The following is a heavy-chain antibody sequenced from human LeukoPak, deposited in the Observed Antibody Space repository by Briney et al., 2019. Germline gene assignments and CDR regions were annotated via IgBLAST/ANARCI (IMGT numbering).Heavy chain of an antibody. CDR2: IGSSGSSGNNI. CDR1: GFSFTGYG. Sequence: PGGSLRLSCAASGFSFTGYGMNWVRQAPGKGLEWISYIGSSGSSGNNIYYAVSVKGRFTISRDNAKNSVYLQMNSLRVEDTAVYHCARSGPYHLPPRPIDYWGQGTLVTVSS. CDR3: ARSGPYHLPPRPIDY. D-gene: IGHD3-10*01. V-gene: IGHV3-48*04. J-gene: IGHJ4*02.